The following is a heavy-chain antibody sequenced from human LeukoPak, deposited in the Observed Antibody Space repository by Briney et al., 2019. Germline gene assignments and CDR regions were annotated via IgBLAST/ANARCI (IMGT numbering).Heavy chain of an antibody. CDR2: IYYSGST. CDR1: GGSISSYY. Sequence: SETLSLTCTVSGGSISSYYWSWIRQPPGKGLEWIGYIYYSGSTNYNPSPKSRVTISVDTSKNQFSLKLSSVTAADTAVYYCARHADTGWFDPWGQGTLVTVSS. V-gene: IGHV4-59*08. D-gene: IGHD5-18*01. CDR3: ARHADTGWFDP. J-gene: IGHJ5*02.